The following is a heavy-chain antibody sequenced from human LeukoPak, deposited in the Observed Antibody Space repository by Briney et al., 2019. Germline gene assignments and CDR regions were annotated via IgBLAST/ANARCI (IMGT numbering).Heavy chain of an antibody. CDR2: INWNGGST. CDR1: GFTFDDYT. Sequence: PGGSLRLSCAASGFTFDDYTMHWVRQAPGKGLEWLSSINWNGGSTYFADSMKGRFTISRDNKKNSLYLQMNSLRAEDAAVYYCARGSEQQLIYFTNWGQGTLVTVSS. J-gene: IGHJ4*02. CDR3: ARGSEQQLIYFTN. V-gene: IGHV3-43*01. D-gene: IGHD1/OR15-1a*01.